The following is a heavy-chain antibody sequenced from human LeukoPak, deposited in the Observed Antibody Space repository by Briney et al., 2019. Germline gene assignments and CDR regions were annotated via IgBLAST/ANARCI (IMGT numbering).Heavy chain of an antibody. V-gene: IGHV3-73*01. Sequence: PGGSLRLSCAASGFTFSSYSMNWVRQASGKGLEWVGRIRSKANSYATAYAASVKGRFTISRDDSKNTLYLQMNSLRAEDTAVYYCARDGVTVTSFYYFDYWGQGTLVTVSS. CDR3: ARDGVTVTSFYYFDY. D-gene: IGHD4-11*01. CDR1: GFTFSSYS. J-gene: IGHJ4*02. CDR2: IRSKANSYAT.